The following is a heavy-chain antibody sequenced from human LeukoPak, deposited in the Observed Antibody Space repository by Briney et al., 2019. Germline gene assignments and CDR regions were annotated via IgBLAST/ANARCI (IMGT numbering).Heavy chain of an antibody. CDR2: IYHSGST. J-gene: IGHJ3*02. CDR3: ARRDNWNLDAFDI. Sequence: SETMSLTCAVSGGSISSSNWWSWVRQPPGKGLEWSGEIYHSGSTNYNRSLKSRVTISVDKSKNQSSLKLSSVTAADTAVYYCARRDNWNLDAFDIWGQGTMVTVSS. D-gene: IGHD1-1*01. CDR1: GGSISSSNW. V-gene: IGHV4-4*02.